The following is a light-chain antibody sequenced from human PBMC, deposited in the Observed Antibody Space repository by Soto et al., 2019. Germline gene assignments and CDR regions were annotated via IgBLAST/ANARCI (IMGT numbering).Light chain of an antibody. CDR2: GAS. CDR1: QSVRTK. J-gene: IGKJ5*01. CDR3: QQHDTWPSIT. V-gene: IGKV3-15*01. Sequence: EIVMTQSLATLSVSPGAGATLSCRASQSVRTKLAWYQQKAGQAPRLLIYGASTRASGVSDRCSGSGSGTEYTLTISRLQSEDFAVYYCQQHDTWPSITFGQGTRLEIK.